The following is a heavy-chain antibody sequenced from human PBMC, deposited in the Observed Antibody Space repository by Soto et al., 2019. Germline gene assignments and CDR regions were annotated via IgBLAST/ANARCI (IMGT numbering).Heavy chain of an antibody. V-gene: IGHV4-61*01. CDR2: IYYSGST. D-gene: IGHD3-3*01. Sequence: SETLSLTCTVSGGSVSSGSYYWSWIRQPPGKGLEWIGYIYYSGSTNYNPSLKSRVTISVDTSKNQFSLKLSSVTAADTAVYYCAGMRAYYDFWSGYYTGSGYYYGMDVWGQGTTVTVS. CDR3: AGMRAYYDFWSGYYTGSGYYYGMDV. CDR1: GGSVSSGSYY. J-gene: IGHJ6*02.